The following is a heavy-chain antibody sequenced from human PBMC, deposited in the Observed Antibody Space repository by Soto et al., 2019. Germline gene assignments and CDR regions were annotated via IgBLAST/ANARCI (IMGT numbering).Heavy chain of an antibody. CDR1: GFAFSSYG. CDR3: ARGLRGGATALNAFDI. CDR2: IWYDGSNK. Sequence: GGSLRLSCAASGFAFSSYGMHWVRQAPGKGLEWVAVIWYDGSNKYYADSVKGRFTISRDNSKNTLYLQMNSLRAEDTAVYYCARGLRGGATALNAFDIWGQGTMVTVSS. D-gene: IGHD1-26*01. J-gene: IGHJ3*02. V-gene: IGHV3-33*01.